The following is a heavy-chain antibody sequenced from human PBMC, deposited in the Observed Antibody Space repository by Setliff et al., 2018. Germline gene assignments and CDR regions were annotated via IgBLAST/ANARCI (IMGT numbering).Heavy chain of an antibody. CDR1: GFTVSSNY. Sequence: GGSLRLSCAASGFTVSSNYMSWVRQAPGKGLEWVSIIYRGGNTYYADPVKGRFTISGDNSKNTLYLQMNSLRAEDTAVYYCARDTYIAQAFDIWGQGTMVTVSS. V-gene: IGHV3-66*02. CDR3: ARDTYIAQAFDI. D-gene: IGHD2-15*01. J-gene: IGHJ3*02. CDR2: IYRGGNT.